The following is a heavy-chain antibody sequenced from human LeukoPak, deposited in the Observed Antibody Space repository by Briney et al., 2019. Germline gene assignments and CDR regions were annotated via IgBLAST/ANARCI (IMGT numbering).Heavy chain of an antibody. CDR3: ARCSSTSCYKGGAFDI. J-gene: IGHJ3*02. CDR2: IIPIFGTA. CDR1: GGTFSSYA. Sequence: GSSVKVSCKASGGTFSSYAISWVRQAPGQGLEWMGGIIPIFGTANYAQKFQGRVTITADESTSTAYMELSSLRSEDTAVYYCARCSSTSCYKGGAFDIWGQGTMVTVSS. D-gene: IGHD2-2*02. V-gene: IGHV1-69*01.